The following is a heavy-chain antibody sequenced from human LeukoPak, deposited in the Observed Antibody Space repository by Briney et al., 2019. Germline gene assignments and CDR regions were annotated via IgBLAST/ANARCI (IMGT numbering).Heavy chain of an antibody. CDR1: GLTFSDFY. V-gene: IGHV3-11*01. CDR2: ISPSGAPI. Sequence: TSGGSLRLSCVVSGLTFSDFYMSWVRQAPGKGLEWLSYISPSGAPIYNVDSVKGRFTISRDNAKDSLYLQMNSLRAEDTAVYYCVRRHGGLEYWGQGTLVTVSS. J-gene: IGHJ4*02. CDR3: VRRHGGLEY. D-gene: IGHD3-10*01.